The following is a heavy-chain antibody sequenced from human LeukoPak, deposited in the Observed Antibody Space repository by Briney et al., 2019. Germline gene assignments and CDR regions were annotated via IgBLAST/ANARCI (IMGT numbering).Heavy chain of an antibody. J-gene: IGHJ4*02. V-gene: IGHV3-7*03. CDR2: IKQDVSEK. CDR1: GYNMNSYW. Sequence: GGSLRLSCAVSGYNMNSYWMSWVRQAPGKGLEWVANIKQDVSEKYYADSVKGRFTISRDNAKNSLYLQMNSLRAEDMALYYCAKGGSGSYTHNYFDYWGQGTLVTVSS. CDR3: AKGGSGSYTHNYFDY. D-gene: IGHD1-26*01.